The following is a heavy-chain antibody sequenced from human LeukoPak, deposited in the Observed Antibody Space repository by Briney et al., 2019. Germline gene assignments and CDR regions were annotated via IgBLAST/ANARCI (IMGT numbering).Heavy chain of an antibody. J-gene: IGHJ3*01. D-gene: IGHD3-22*01. V-gene: IGHV4-61*01. CDR1: GGSVRSDSYY. CDR2: VYYSGTT. Sequence: SETLSLTCTVSGGSVRSDSYYWSWIRQPPGKGLEWIGYVYYSGTTNYNSSIKSRVTISVDTSKNQFSLKLRSVTAADTAVYYCVREAATDYYDSSGYYRQTEVFDAWGQGTMVTVSS. CDR3: VREAATDYYDSSGYYRQTEVFDA.